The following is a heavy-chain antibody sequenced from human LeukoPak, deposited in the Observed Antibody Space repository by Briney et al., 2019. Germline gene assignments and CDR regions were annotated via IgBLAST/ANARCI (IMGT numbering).Heavy chain of an antibody. Sequence: PGGSLRLSCTASGFTFSSYMMNWVRQAPGKGLEWVSSINSGSTYTYYTESVKGRFTVSRDNAKNSLFLQMNSLRAEDTAIYYCARSLTTLTYEGYWGQGTLVTVSS. J-gene: IGHJ4*02. CDR1: GFTFSSYM. V-gene: IGHV3-21*01. D-gene: IGHD1-1*01. CDR2: INSGSTYT. CDR3: ARSLTTLTYEGY.